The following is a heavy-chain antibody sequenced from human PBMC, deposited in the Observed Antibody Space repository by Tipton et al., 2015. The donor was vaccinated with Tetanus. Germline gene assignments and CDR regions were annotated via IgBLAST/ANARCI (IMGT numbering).Heavy chain of an antibody. Sequence: TLSLTCIVSGGSVSGSSHYWSWIRQPPGKPLEWVGYIYHSGSTNYNPSLKSRVTISVDTSKNQFSLKLSSVTAADTAVYYCARGTGDYWGQGTLVTVSS. CDR1: GGSVSGSSHY. CDR3: ARGTGDY. J-gene: IGHJ4*02. D-gene: IGHD1-14*01. V-gene: IGHV4-61*01. CDR2: IYHSGST.